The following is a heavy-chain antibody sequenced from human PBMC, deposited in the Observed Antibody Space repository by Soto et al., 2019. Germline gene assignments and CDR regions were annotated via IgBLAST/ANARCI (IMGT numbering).Heavy chain of an antibody. CDR2: ISGSGGST. Sequence: GGALRLPCAASGFTLSSYAMSGVRQAPGKGLEWVSPISGSGGSTYYADSVKGRFTISRDNSKNTLYLQMNSLRAEDTAVYYCAKDHPTTAAGLNYFDYWGQGTLVT. CDR1: GFTLSSYA. CDR3: AKDHPTTAAGLNYFDY. D-gene: IGHD6-13*01. V-gene: IGHV3-23*01. J-gene: IGHJ4*02.